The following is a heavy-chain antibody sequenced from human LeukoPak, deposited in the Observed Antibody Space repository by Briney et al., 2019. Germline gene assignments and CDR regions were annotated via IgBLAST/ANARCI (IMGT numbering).Heavy chain of an antibody. V-gene: IGHV4-39*07. Sequence: SETLSPTCTVSGGPISSSSYYWGWIRQPPGKGLEWIGSIYYSGSTYYNPSLKSRVTISVDTSKNQFSLKLSSVTAADTAVYYCARDLDYWGQGTLVAVSS. J-gene: IGHJ4*02. CDR3: ARDLDY. CDR1: GGPISSSSYY. CDR2: IYYSGST.